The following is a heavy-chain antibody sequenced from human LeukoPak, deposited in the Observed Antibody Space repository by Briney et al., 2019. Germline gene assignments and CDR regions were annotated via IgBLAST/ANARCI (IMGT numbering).Heavy chain of an antibody. D-gene: IGHD6-19*01. CDR2: ISDSGST. CDR1: GGSISSYY. Sequence: SETLSLTCSVSGGSISSYYCSWIRQPAGRGLEWIGRISDSGSTNYNPSLRSRVTMSVDTSKNQLSLKLTSVTAADTAVYYCASGSGWQVDYWGQGILVTVSS. V-gene: IGHV4-4*07. CDR3: ASGSGWQVDY. J-gene: IGHJ4*02.